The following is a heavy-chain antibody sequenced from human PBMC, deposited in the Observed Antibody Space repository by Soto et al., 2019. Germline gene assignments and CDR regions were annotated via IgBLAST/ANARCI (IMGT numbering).Heavy chain of an antibody. CDR1: GDSFKPYY. Sequence: SETLSLTSAVSGDSFKPYYWSRMRQSPGKGLEWIGYIYYSGTTIYNPSLKDRVTISLNTSNNHFSLDLASVTAADTAVYYCARGTRDWFDPWGQGTLVTVSS. J-gene: IGHJ5*02. CDR2: IYYSGTT. CDR3: ARGTRDWFDP. V-gene: IGHV4-59*12.